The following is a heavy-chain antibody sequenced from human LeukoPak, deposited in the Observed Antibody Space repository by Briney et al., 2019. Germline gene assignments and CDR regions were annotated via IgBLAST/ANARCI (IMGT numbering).Heavy chain of an antibody. Sequence: SQTLSLTCTVSGGSISSGSYYWSWIRQPAGKGLEWIGRIYTSGSTYYNPSLKSRVTISVDTSKNQFSLKLSSVTAADTAVYYCARDQYHGGVEYWGQGTLVTVSS. V-gene: IGHV4-61*02. CDR1: GGSISSGSYY. CDR3: ARDQYHGGVEY. J-gene: IGHJ4*02. CDR2: IYTSGST. D-gene: IGHD2-8*02.